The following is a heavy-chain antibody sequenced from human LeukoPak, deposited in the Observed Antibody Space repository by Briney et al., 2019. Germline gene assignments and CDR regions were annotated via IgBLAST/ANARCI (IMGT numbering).Heavy chain of an antibody. D-gene: IGHD3-10*01. CDR3: ITDPGAWQPI. J-gene: IGHJ3*02. V-gene: IGHV3-23*01. CDR2: ISGSGGST. CDR1: GFTFANYA. Sequence: GGSLRLSCAASGFTFANYAMSWVRQAPGKGLEWVSHISGSGGSTYHADSVKGRFTTSRDNSKNTLYLQMNRLNTEDTAVYYCITDPGAWQPIWGQGTMVTVSS.